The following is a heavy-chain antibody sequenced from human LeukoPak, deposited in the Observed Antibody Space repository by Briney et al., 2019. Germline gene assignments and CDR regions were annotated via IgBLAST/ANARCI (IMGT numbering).Heavy chain of an antibody. V-gene: IGHV3-9*01. Sequence: GGSLRLSCAAAGFTLDDYAMHWVRQAPGKGLEWVSGISETGGTIVYADSVKGRFTISRDNAKNSLYLQMNSLRAEDTALYYCAKRPRSGWYFDYWGQGTLVTVSS. CDR2: ISETGGTI. D-gene: IGHD6-19*01. CDR1: GFTLDDYA. J-gene: IGHJ4*02. CDR3: AKRPRSGWYFDY.